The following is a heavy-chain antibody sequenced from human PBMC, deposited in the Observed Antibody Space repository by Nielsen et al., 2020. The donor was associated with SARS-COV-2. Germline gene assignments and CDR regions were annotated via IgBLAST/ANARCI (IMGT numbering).Heavy chain of an antibody. J-gene: IGHJ6*03. CDR3: ARADKQLVQYYYYYYMDV. Sequence: ASVKVSCKASGYTFTSYGISWVRQAPGQGLEWMGWISAYNGNTIYAQKLQGRVTMTTDTSTSTAYMELRSLRSDDTAVYYCARADKQLVQYYYYYYMDVWGKGTTVTVSS. CDR1: GYTFTSYG. CDR2: ISAYNGNT. D-gene: IGHD6-6*01. V-gene: IGHV1-18*04.